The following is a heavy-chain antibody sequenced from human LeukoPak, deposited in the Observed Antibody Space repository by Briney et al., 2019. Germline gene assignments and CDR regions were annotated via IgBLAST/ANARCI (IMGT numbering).Heavy chain of an antibody. CDR1: GYTFTSYD. CDR2: MNPNSGNT. D-gene: IGHD3-22*01. Sequence: GASVKVSCKASGYTFTSYDINWVRQATGQGLEWMGWMNPNSGNTGYAQKFQGRVTMTRTTSISTAYMELSSLRSEDTAVYYCARDYYDSSGYYYNWFDPWGQGTLVTVSS. V-gene: IGHV1-8*01. J-gene: IGHJ5*02. CDR3: ARDYYDSSGYYYNWFDP.